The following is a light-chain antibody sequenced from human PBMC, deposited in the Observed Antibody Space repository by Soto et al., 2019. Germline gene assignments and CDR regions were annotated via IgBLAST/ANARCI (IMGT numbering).Light chain of an antibody. CDR2: DAS. CDR3: QQNYNTLIT. J-gene: IGKJ5*01. CDR1: QTISSW. V-gene: IGKV1-5*01. Sequence: ASVGDRVSITCRASQTISSWLAWYQQKPGKAPKLLIYDASTLESGVPSRFSGSGSGTDFTLTISSLQPEDFTTYYCQQNYNTLITFGQGTRLEIK.